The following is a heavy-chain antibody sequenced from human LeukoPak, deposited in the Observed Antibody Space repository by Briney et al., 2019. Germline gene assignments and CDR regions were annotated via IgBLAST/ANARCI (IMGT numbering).Heavy chain of an antibody. J-gene: IGHJ1*01. CDR1: GGSLTSSY. V-gene: IGHV4-59*08. Sequence: PPETLFLTRTDPGGSLTSSYWSWIRQPPGKGLEWIGNIYYSGSPNYNPSLKSRVTISANTSKNQFSLKLSSVTAADTAVYYCAKGAEYFQYWGQGTLVTVSS. CDR3: AKGAEYFQY. CDR2: IYYSGSP.